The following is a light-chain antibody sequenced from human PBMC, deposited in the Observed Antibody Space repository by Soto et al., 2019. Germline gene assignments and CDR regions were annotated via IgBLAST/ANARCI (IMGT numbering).Light chain of an antibody. CDR2: TDN. Sequence: QSVLTQPPSASGTPGQRVSISCSGSRSNIGRNTANWYQQLPGTAPKLLIHTDNQRPSGVSDRFSGSKSGTSASLAISELQSEDEADYYCAAWDDSLNGPVFCGVTKLTVL. J-gene: IGLJ3*02. CDR1: RSNIGRNT. V-gene: IGLV1-44*01. CDR3: AAWDDSLNGPV.